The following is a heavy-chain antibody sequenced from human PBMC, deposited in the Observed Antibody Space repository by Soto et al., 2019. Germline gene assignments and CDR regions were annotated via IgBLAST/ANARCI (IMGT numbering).Heavy chain of an antibody. CDR1: GFTFSSYG. Sequence: QVQLVESGGGVVQPGRSLRLSCAASGFTFSSYGMHWVRQAPGKGLEWVTVISYDGSNKLYADSVKGRFTISRDNSKNRLYLKMNSLRAEDTAVYYCAEEGEYSGSPIFDYWGQGTLVTVSS. J-gene: IGHJ4*02. CDR2: ISYDGSNK. V-gene: IGHV3-30*18. D-gene: IGHD1-26*01. CDR3: AEEGEYSGSPIFDY.